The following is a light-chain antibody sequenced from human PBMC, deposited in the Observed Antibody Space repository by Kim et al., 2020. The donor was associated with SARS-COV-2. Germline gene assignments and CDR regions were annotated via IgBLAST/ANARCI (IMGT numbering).Light chain of an antibody. CDR1: QGIGGR. CDR2: GAT. V-gene: IGKV1-9*01. CDR3: QQLITSPIT. Sequence: ASVGDRVTITCRASQGIGGRLAWYQQKPGKAPNLLIYGATTLQSGVPLRFSGSGSGADFALTISSLQPEDFATYYCQQLITSPITFGQGTRLEIK. J-gene: IGKJ5*01.